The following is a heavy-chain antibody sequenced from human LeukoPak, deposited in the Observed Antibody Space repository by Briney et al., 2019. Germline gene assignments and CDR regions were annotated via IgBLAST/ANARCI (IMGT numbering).Heavy chain of an antibody. CDR1: GGSFSDNS. D-gene: IGHD6-13*01. V-gene: IGHV4-34*01. CDR2: FIHSGST. CDR3: ARGAAATY. Sequence: SETLSLTCAVYGGSFSDNSWSWIRQPPGKGLEGIGEFIHSGSTNYNPSLKSRVTISVDTSKNQFSLKLSSVTAADTAVYYCARGAAATYWGQGTLVTVSS. J-gene: IGHJ4*02.